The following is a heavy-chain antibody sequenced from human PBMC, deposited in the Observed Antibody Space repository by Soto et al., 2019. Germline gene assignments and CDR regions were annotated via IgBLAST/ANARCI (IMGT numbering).Heavy chain of an antibody. CDR1: GFTFSSYG. D-gene: IGHD1-26*01. CDR3: AKEDGSYYTVLDY. J-gene: IGHJ4*02. V-gene: IGHV3-30*18. Sequence: GGSLRLSCAASGFTFSSYGMHWVRQAPGKGLEWVAVISYDGSNKYYADSVKGRFTISRDNSKNTLYLQMNSLRAEDTAVYYCAKEDGSYYTVLDYWGQGTLVTVSS. CDR2: ISYDGSNK.